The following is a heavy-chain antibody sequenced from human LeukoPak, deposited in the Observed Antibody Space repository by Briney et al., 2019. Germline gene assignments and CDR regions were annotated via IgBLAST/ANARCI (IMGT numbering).Heavy chain of an antibody. D-gene: IGHD5-18*01. CDR2: ISSSGSTI. V-gene: IGHV3-48*04. Sequence: GGSLRLSCAASGFTFSSYAMSWVRQAPGKGLEWVSYISSSGSTIYYADSVKGRFTISRDNAKNSLYLQMNSLRAEDTAVYYCAKGGPQYSYAPSGYFDYWGQGTLVTVSS. CDR1: GFTFSSYA. J-gene: IGHJ4*02. CDR3: AKGGPQYSYAPSGYFDY.